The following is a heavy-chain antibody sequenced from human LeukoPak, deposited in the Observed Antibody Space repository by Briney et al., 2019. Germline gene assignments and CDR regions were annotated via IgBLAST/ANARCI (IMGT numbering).Heavy chain of an antibody. Sequence: SETLSLTCTVPAGSISSYYGSWIRQPAGKVTGWIGRIYTSGSTNYNPSLTSRVTMSVDTSKNQFSLTLSSVTAADTAVYYCASHSRTTGYSSGWYPFDYWGQGTLVTVS. D-gene: IGHD6-19*01. CDR3: ASHSRTTGYSSGWYPFDY. V-gene: IGHV4-4*07. CDR1: AGSISSYY. CDR2: IYTSGST. J-gene: IGHJ4*02.